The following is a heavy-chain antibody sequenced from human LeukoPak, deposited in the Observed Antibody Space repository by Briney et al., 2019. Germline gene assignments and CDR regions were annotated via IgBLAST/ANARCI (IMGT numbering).Heavy chain of an antibody. CDR2: INPNSGGT. V-gene: IGHV1-2*02. Sequence: ASVKVSCKASGYTFTGYYMHWVRQAPGQGLEWMGWINPNSGGTNYAQKFQGRVTMTRDTSISTAYMELSRLRSDDTAVYYCARDPGIAVAGMLDYWGHGALVTVSS. J-gene: IGHJ4*01. CDR1: GYTFTGYY. D-gene: IGHD6-19*01. CDR3: ARDPGIAVAGMLDY.